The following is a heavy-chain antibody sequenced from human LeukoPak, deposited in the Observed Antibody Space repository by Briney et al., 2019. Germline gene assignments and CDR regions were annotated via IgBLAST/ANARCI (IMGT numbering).Heavy chain of an antibody. J-gene: IGHJ5*02. CDR2: ISSSSSYI. CDR1: GFTFSSYS. D-gene: IGHD2-2*01. CDR3: ARDAGSIVVVPADYNGFDP. V-gene: IGHV3-21*01. Sequence: PGGSLRLSCAASGFTFSSYSMSWVRQAPGKGLEWVSSISSSSSYIYYADSVKGRFTISRDNAKNSLYLQMNILRAEDTAVYYCARDAGSIVVVPADYNGFDPWGQGTLVTVSS.